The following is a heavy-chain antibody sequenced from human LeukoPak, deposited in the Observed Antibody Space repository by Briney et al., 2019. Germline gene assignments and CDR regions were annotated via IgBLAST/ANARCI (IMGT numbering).Heavy chain of an antibody. CDR3: AREIYSYGTKRSCDY. D-gene: IGHD5-18*01. V-gene: IGHV3-7*03. CDR1: GFTFSNYW. CDR2: IRQEGSEK. Sequence: GGSLRLSCAASGFTFSNYWMSWVRQAPGKGLEWVANIRQEGSEKYYVYSVKGRFTISRDNAKHSRYLQMNKLRVEDTAVYYFAREIYSYGTKRSCDYWVQGSVVSVSS. J-gene: IGHJ4*02.